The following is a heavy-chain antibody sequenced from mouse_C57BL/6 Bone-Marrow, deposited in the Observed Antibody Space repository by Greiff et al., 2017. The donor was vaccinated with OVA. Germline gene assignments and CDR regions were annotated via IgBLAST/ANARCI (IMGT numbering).Heavy chain of an antibody. J-gene: IGHJ2*01. D-gene: IGHD2-4*01. V-gene: IGHV5-4*01. CDR3: AREGPIYYDDDGRDD. Sequence: EVKLMESGGGLVKPGGSLKLSCAASGFTFSSYAMSWVRQTPEKRLEWVATISDGGSYTYYPDNVKGRFTISRDNAKNNLYLQMSHLKSEDTAMYYCAREGPIYYDDDGRDDWGQGTTLTVSS. CDR1: GFTFSSYA. CDR2: ISDGGSYT.